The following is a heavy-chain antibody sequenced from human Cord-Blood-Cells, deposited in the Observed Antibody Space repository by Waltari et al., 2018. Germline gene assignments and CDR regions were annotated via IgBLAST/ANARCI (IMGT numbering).Heavy chain of an antibody. D-gene: IGHD3-10*01. CDR1: GFTFSSYA. V-gene: IGHV3-30-3*01. CDR2: ISYDGSNK. Sequence: QVQLLESGGGVVQPGRSLRLSCAASGFTFSSYAMHWVRQAPGKGVEWGAVISYDGSNKYYADSGMGRFTISRDNSKNTLYLQMNSLRAEDTAVYYCARDLDHFGELLFSLDYWGQGTLVTVSS. CDR3: ARDLDHFGELLFSLDY. J-gene: IGHJ4*02.